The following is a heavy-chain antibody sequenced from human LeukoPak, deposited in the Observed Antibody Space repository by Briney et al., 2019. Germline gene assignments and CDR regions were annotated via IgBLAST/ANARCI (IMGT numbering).Heavy chain of an antibody. V-gene: IGHV4-39*01. CDR2: IYYSGST. D-gene: IGHD3-22*01. Sequence: SETLSLTCTVSAGSVTNGDYYWSWLRQPPGKGLEWIGSIYYSGSTYYNPSLKSRVTISVDTSKNQFSLKLSSVTAADTAVYYCARLSWVVKMIVVVIAAFDIWGQGTMVTVSS. CDR1: AGSVTNGDYY. CDR3: ARLSWVVKMIVVVIAAFDI. J-gene: IGHJ3*02.